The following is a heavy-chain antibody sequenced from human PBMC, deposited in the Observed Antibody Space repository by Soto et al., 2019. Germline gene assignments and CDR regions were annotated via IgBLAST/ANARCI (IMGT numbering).Heavy chain of an antibody. Sequence: QVQLVQSGAEVKKPGSSVKVSCKASGGTFSSYAISWVRQAPGQGLEWMGGIIPIFGTANYAQKFQCRVTITAEESTSTAYMELSSLRSEYTAVYYCAKGANWNHDAFDIWGQGTMVTVSS. CDR1: GGTFSSYA. V-gene: IGHV1-69*12. CDR2: IIPIFGTA. CDR3: AKGANWNHDAFDI. D-gene: IGHD1-1*01. J-gene: IGHJ3*02.